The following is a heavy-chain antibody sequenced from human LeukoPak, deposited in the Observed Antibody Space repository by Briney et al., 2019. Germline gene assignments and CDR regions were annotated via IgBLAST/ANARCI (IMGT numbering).Heavy chain of an antibody. CDR1: GFTFSSYW. D-gene: IGHD6-13*01. J-gene: IGHJ4*02. Sequence: GGSLRLSCAASGFTFSSYWMSWVRQAPGKGLEWVGRIRSKANSYATAYAASVKGRFTISRDDSKNTAYLQMNSLKTEDTAVYYCTAYSSSVGNNWGQGTLVTVSS. CDR3: TAYSSSVGNN. V-gene: IGHV3-73*01. CDR2: IRSKANSYAT.